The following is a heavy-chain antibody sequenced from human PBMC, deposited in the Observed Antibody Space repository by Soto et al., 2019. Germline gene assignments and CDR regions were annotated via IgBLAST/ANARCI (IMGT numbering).Heavy chain of an antibody. Sequence: GGSLRLSCAASGLTFSNVWMTWVRQAPGKGLEWVGRIKSKSDGETADVAAPVKARFTISRDDSKNTVFLEMNSLKSEDTALYYCAITAMINRDSSTSFDYWGGGTKVPV. V-gene: IGHV3-15*01. CDR2: IKSKSDGETA. CDR1: GLTFSNVW. D-gene: IGHD5-18*01. CDR3: AITAMINRDSSTSFDY. J-gene: IGHJ4*02.